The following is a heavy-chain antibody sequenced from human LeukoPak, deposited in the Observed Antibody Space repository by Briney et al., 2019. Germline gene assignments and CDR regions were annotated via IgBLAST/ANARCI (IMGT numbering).Heavy chain of an antibody. V-gene: IGHV3-48*03. D-gene: IGHD2-8*01. CDR2: ISGSGIK. Sequence: PGGSLRLSCAASRFTFSSYEMNWVRQAPGKGLEWVSYISGSGIKHYADPVKGRFTISRDNAKNSLYLQMNSLRVEDTAVYYCAREDTGVAFDIWGQGTTVTV. CDR3: AREDTGVAFDI. CDR1: RFTFSSYE. J-gene: IGHJ3*02.